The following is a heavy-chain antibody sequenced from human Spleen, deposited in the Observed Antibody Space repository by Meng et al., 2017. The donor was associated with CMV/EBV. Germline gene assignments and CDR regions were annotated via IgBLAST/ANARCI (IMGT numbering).Heavy chain of an antibody. CDR2: IYWNDDK. D-gene: IGHD6-13*01. Sequence: SGFSLTTTGVGVSWIRQPPGKALEWLALIYWNDDKRYSPSLKSRLTITKDTSKNQVVLTMTNMDPVDTATYYCARRPTAAGYGDHLDYWGQGTLVTVSS. CDR1: GFSLTTTGVG. J-gene: IGHJ4*02. V-gene: IGHV2-5*01. CDR3: ARRPTAAGYGDHLDY.